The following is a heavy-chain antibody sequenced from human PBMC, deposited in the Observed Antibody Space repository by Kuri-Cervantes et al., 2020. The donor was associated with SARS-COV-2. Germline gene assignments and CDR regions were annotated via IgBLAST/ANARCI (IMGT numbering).Heavy chain of an antibody. CDR2: INPNSGGT. CDR1: GYTFTDYY. D-gene: IGHD2-15*01. Sequence: ASVKVSCKASGYTFTDYYINWVRQAPGQGLEWMGWINPNSGGTNYAQKFQGRVTMTRDTSISTVYMELSRLRSDDTAVYFCARDQRAPIVVVVAEFDPWGQGTLVT. CDR3: ARDQRAPIVVVVAEFDP. V-gene: IGHV1-2*02. J-gene: IGHJ5*02.